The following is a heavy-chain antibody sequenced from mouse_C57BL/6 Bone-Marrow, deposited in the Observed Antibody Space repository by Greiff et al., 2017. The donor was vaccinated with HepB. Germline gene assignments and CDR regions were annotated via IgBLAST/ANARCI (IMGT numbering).Heavy chain of an antibody. Sequence: EVQLQQSGPELVKPGASVKISCKASGYTFTDYYMNWVKQSHGKSLEWIGDINPNNGGTSYNQKFKGKATLTVDKSSSTAYMELRSLTSEDSAVYYCARKGDYGSSSSYWYFDVWGTGTTVTVSS. D-gene: IGHD1-1*01. CDR3: ARKGDYGSSSSYWYFDV. CDR1: GYTFTDYY. V-gene: IGHV1-26*01. J-gene: IGHJ1*03. CDR2: INPNNGGT.